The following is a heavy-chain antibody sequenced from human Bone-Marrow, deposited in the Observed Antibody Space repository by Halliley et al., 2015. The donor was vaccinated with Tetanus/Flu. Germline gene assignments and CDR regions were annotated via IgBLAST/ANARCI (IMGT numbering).Heavy chain of an antibody. CDR3: ARGHRVSNGWGTSYNYGMDA. Sequence: TLSLTCTVSDDSITNRIWWSWVRQSPGKGLEWLGEVYHTGGTNSNPSLKSRITMSGDKSKYQFSLGLKSLTAADTAVHYCARGHRVSNGWGTSYNYGMDAWGQGTAVSVSS. CDR2: VYHTGGT. V-gene: IGHV4-4*02. CDR1: DDSITNRIW. D-gene: IGHD6-19*01. J-gene: IGHJ6*02.